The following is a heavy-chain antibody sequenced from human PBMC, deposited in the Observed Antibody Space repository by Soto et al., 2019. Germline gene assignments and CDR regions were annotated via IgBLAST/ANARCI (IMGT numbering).Heavy chain of an antibody. J-gene: IGHJ6*02. CDR3: ARGRSSVPDRRGIGYYGLDV. V-gene: IGHV4-34*01. CDR2: INHSGIT. CDR1: GGSFSGYY. Sequence: QVQLQQWGAGLLKPSETLSLTCVVNGGSFSGYYWSWVRQPPGKGREWIGEINHSGITDSSPSLKSRVTISVDASRSEFSLNLASVTAADTAVYYCARGRSSVPDRRGIGYYGLDVWGQGTTVTVS. D-gene: IGHD3-3*01.